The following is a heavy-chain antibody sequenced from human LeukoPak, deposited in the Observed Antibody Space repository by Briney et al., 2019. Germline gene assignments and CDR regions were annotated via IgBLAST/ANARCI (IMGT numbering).Heavy chain of an antibody. D-gene: IGHD4-23*01. CDR3: ARGSLMTTVVIFDY. CDR2: ISSSGSTI. J-gene: IGHJ4*02. Sequence: GGSLRLSCAASGFTFSSYEMNWVRQAPGKGLEWVSYISSSGSTIYYADSVKGRFTISRDNAKNSLYLQMNSLRAEDTAVYYCARGSLMTTVVIFDYWGQGTLVTVSS. V-gene: IGHV3-48*03. CDR1: GFTFSSYE.